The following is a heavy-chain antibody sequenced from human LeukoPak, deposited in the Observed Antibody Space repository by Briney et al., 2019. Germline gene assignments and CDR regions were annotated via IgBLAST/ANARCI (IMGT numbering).Heavy chain of an antibody. D-gene: IGHD3-10*01. CDR3: ARIPVGETLPYYFDY. CDR1: GYTFTSYY. CDR2: INPSGGST. J-gene: IGHJ4*02. V-gene: IGHV1-46*01. Sequence: ASVKVSCKASGYTFTSYYMHWVRQAPGQGLEWMGIINPSGGSTSYAQKFQGRVTMTRDASTSTAYMELSRLRSDDTAVYYCARIPVGETLPYYFDYWGQGTLVTVSS.